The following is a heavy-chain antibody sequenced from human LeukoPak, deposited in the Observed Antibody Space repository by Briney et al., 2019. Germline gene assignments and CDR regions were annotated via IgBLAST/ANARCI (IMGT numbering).Heavy chain of an antibody. CDR2: TSGDGITT. D-gene: IGHD5/OR15-5a*01. CDR3: ARDHVYGGADY. CDR1: GFTFHNYA. V-gene: IGHV3-43*02. J-gene: IGHJ4*02. Sequence: PGGSLRLSCAASGFTFHNYAIHWVRQAPGKGLEWVSLTSGDGITTYFADSVKGRFTISRDNSKSSLFLQMNSLRTVDTALYYCARDHVYGGADYWGQGTLVTVSS.